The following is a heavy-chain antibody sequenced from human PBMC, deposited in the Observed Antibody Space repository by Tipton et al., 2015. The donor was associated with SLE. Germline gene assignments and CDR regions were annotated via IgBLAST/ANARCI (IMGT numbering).Heavy chain of an antibody. CDR3: ARLSVVVIGTI. V-gene: IGHV4-59*01. CDR2: IYYSGST. D-gene: IGHD3-22*01. Sequence: TLSLTCTVSGGSISSYYWSWIRQPPGKGLEWIGYIYYSGSTNYNPSLKSRVTISVDTSKNQLSLKLSSVTAADTAVYYCARLSVVVIGTIWGQGTMVTVSS. CDR1: GGSISSYY. J-gene: IGHJ3*02.